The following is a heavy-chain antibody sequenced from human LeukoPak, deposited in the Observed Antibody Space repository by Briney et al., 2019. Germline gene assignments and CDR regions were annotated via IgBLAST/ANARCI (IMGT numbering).Heavy chain of an antibody. D-gene: IGHD3-22*01. V-gene: IGHV3-53*01. CDR2: IYSGGST. CDR1: GFTVSSNY. J-gene: IGHJ4*02. Sequence: GGSLRLSCAASGFTVSSNYMSWVRQAPGKGLEWVSVIYSGGSTYYADSVKGRFTISRDNSKNTLYLQMNSLRAEDTAVYYCARGYYDSSGYGPYWGQGTLVTVSS. CDR3: ARGYYDSSGYGPY.